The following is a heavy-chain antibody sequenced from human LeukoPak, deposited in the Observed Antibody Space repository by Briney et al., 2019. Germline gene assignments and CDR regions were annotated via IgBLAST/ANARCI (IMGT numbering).Heavy chain of an antibody. Sequence: ASVKVSCKASGYTFTSYGISWVRQAPGQGLEWMGWISAYNGNTNYAQKLQGRVTMTTDTSTSTAHMELRSLRSDDTAVYYCARDGQDYGDYLFDYWGQGTLVTVSS. CDR1: GYTFTSYG. D-gene: IGHD4-17*01. V-gene: IGHV1-18*01. J-gene: IGHJ4*02. CDR3: ARDGQDYGDYLFDY. CDR2: ISAYNGNT.